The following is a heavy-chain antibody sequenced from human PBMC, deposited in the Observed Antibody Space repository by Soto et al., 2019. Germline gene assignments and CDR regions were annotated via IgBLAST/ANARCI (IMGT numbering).Heavy chain of an antibody. V-gene: IGHV3-30*18. CDR3: AKDLIVATTYYSDGMDV. J-gene: IGHJ6*02. D-gene: IGHD5-12*01. CDR2: ISYDGSNK. Sequence: QVQLVESGGGVVQPGRSLRLSCAASGFTFSSYGMHWVRQAPGKGLEGVAVISYDGSNKYYADSVKGRFTISRDNSKNTLYLQMNSLRAEDTAVYYCAKDLIVATTYYSDGMDVWGQGTTVTVSS. CDR1: GFTFSSYG.